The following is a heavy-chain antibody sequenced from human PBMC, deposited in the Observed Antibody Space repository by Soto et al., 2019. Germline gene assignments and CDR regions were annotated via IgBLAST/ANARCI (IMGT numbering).Heavy chain of an antibody. J-gene: IGHJ4*02. V-gene: IGHV3-33*03. CDR2: IWYDGSNK. CDR1: GFIFNEYG. CDR3: ARWGCSGTNCNLNQRSYDL. Sequence: QVQLVESGGGVVQPGMSLRLSCAASGFIFNEYGMHWGRQAPGKGLEWVAVIWYDGSNKYYADSVKGRFTISRDNSKNTMSLQMNNLRAEDTAVYYCARWGCSGTNCNLNQRSYDLWGQGTLVTVSS. D-gene: IGHD2-15*01.